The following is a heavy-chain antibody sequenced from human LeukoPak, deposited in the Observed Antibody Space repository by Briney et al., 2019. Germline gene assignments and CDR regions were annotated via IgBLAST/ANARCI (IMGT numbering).Heavy chain of an antibody. J-gene: IGHJ4*02. CDR3: ARGGAFCSITTCHEFDH. CDR2: TNPSTGGT. CDR1: GYTFTGSY. D-gene: IGHD2-2*01. V-gene: IGHV1-2*02. Sequence: ASVRVSCKTSGYTFTGSYLHWVRQVPGQGLEWMGWTNPSTGGTKSAQQFEGRVTMTRDTSNTTGYLELRSLRLDDTATYYCARGGAFCSITTCHEFDHWGQGALVIVSS.